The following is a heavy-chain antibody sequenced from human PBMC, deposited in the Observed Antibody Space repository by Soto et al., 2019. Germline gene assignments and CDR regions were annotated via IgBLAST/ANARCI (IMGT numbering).Heavy chain of an antibody. CDR1: GYTFSNSG. V-gene: IGHV1-18*01. CDR2: ISTYNGNT. D-gene: IGHD6-19*01. Sequence: ASVKVSCKASGYTFSNSGISWVRQAPGQGLEWMGWISTYNGNTHYPQKFQGRVTMATDTSTSTVYMELRSLRSDDAAVYYCARGSQPIDYWGQGTLVTVSS. CDR3: ARGSQPIDY. J-gene: IGHJ4*02.